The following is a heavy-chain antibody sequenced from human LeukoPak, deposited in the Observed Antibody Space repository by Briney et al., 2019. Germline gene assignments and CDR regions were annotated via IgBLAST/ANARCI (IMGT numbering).Heavy chain of an antibody. CDR2: INHSGST. Sequence: SEALSLTCAVYGGSFSGYYWSWIRQPPGKGLEWIGEINHSGSTNYNPSLKSRVTISVDTSKNQFSLKLSSVTAADTAVYYCARGHAYGGYGDYWGQGTLVTVSS. J-gene: IGHJ4*02. D-gene: IGHD5-12*01. CDR1: GGSFSGYY. V-gene: IGHV4-34*01. CDR3: ARGHAYGGYGDY.